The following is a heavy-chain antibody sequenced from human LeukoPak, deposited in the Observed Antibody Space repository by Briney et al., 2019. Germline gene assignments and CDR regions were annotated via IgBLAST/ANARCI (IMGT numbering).Heavy chain of an antibody. CDR1: GFTFGDYA. V-gene: IGHV3-49*03. CDR2: IRSKAYGGTT. J-gene: IGHJ4*02. Sequence: PGGSLRLSCTASGFTFGDYATSWFRQAPGKGLEWVGFIRSKAYGGTTEYAASVKGRFTISRDDSKSIAYLQMNSLKTEDTAVYYCTRYYYDSSGYYDFDYWGQGTLVTVSS. D-gene: IGHD3-22*01. CDR3: TRYYYDSSGYYDFDY.